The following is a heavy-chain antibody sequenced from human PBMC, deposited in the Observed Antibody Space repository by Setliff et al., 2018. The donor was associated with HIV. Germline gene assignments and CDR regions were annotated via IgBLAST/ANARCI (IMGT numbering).Heavy chain of an antibody. D-gene: IGHD6-13*01. CDR3: AKADDGAAAGPAP. V-gene: IGHV3-30*02. CDR2: IWYDGTNK. J-gene: IGHJ5*02. Sequence: GGSLRLSCAASGFTFSRSGMHWVRQAPGKGLEWVALIWYDGTNKNYADSVKGRFTISRDNSKNTVYLQMSSLRVEDTALYYCAKADDGAAAGPAPWGQGTLVTVSS. CDR1: GFTFSRSG.